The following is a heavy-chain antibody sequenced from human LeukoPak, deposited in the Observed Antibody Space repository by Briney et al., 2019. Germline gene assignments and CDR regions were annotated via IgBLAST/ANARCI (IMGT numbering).Heavy chain of an antibody. Sequence: ASVKVSCRASGYTFTSYGISWVRQAPGQGLEWMGWISAYNGNTNYAQKLQGRVTMTTDTSTSTAYMELRSLRSDDTAVYYCARSTVANPFFDYWGQGTLVTVSS. V-gene: IGHV1-18*01. CDR3: ARSTVANPFFDY. CDR2: ISAYNGNT. J-gene: IGHJ4*02. D-gene: IGHD4-23*01. CDR1: GYTFTSYG.